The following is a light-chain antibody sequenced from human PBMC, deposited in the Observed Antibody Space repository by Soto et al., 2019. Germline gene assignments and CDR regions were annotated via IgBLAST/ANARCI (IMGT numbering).Light chain of an antibody. V-gene: IGKV1-5*03. J-gene: IGKJ1*01. CDR1: QSIDSW. CDR3: QQYSIYSAGT. Sequence: DIQMTQSPSTLSASVGDRVTITCRASQSIDSWLAWYQQKPGKTPNLLIYEASSLESGVPSRFSGSGSGTEFTLTSISLQPDDFATYYCQQYSIYSAGTFCQGTKVEIK. CDR2: EAS.